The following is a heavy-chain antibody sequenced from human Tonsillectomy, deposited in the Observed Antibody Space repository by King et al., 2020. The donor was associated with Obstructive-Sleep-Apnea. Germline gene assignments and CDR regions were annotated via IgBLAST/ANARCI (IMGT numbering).Heavy chain of an antibody. V-gene: IGHV3-30*18. D-gene: IGHD3-22*01. CDR1: GFTFSTYG. J-gene: IGHJ4*02. Sequence: VQLVESGGGVVQPGRSLRLSCAASGFTFSTYGMHWVRQAPGKGLEWVAVISYVGSNKYYADSVKGRFTISRENSKNTLYLQMNSLRAEDTAVYYCAKVWGHYYDSSGYYYDFWGQGALVTVSS. CDR3: AKVWGHYYDSSGYYYDF. CDR2: ISYVGSNK.